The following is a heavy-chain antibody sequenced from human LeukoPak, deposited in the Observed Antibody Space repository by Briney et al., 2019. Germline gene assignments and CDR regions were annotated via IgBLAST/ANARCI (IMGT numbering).Heavy chain of an antibody. CDR3: ARDLRRHVYNRDWHFDL. CDR1: GYTFISHN. D-gene: IGHD5-24*01. J-gene: IGHJ2*01. V-gene: IGHV1-46*01. Sequence: GASVTVSCKASGYTFISHNMHWVRQAPRHGLEWMGMINPSGGSTTYAQKFQGRVTMTRDTSTSTVYMELSSLRSEDTAVYFCARDLRRHVYNRDWHFDLWGRGTLVTVFS. CDR2: INPSGGST.